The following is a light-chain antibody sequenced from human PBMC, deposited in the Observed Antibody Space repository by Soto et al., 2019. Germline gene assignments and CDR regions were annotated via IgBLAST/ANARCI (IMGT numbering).Light chain of an antibody. Sequence: DIQMTQSPSTLSSSVGDRVTITCRASQSISSWLAWYQQKPGKAPKLLIYDASSLHSGGPSRCSGRRAGTEFTLTIDSLQPDDFATYYCQQYNSYSLWTFGQGTKVEIK. CDR2: DAS. CDR3: QQYNSYSLWT. V-gene: IGKV1-5*01. J-gene: IGKJ1*01. CDR1: QSISSW.